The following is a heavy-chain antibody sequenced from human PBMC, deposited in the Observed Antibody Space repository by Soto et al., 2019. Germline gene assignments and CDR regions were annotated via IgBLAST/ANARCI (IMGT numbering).Heavy chain of an antibody. CDR3: ARDHLGSSGWSWEPIFDY. D-gene: IGHD6-19*01. V-gene: IGHV3-30-3*01. J-gene: IGHJ4*02. Sequence: GGSLRLSCAASGFTFSSYAMHWVRQAPGKGLEWVAVISYDGSNKYYADSVKGRFTISRDNSKNTLYLQMNSLRAEDTAVYYCARDHLGSSGWSWEPIFDYWGQGTLVTVSS. CDR2: ISYDGSNK. CDR1: GFTFSSYA.